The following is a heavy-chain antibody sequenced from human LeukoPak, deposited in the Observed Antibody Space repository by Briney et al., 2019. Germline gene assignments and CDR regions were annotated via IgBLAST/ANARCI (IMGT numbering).Heavy chain of an antibody. J-gene: IGHJ5*02. V-gene: IGHV1-69*04. CDR3: AGDSVLYGDYNNWFDP. CDR2: IIPILGIA. CDR1: GGTFSSYA. D-gene: IGHD4-17*01. Sequence: SVKVSCKASGGTFSSYAISWVRQAPGQGLEWMGRIIPILGIANYAQKFQSRVTITADKSTSTAYMELSSLRSEDTAVYYCAGDSVLYGDYNNWFDPWGQGTLVTVSS.